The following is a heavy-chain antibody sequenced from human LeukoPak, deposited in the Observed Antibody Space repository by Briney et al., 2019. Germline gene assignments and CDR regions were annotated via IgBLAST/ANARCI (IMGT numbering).Heavy chain of an antibody. V-gene: IGHV1-46*01. CDR2: INSSGGST. D-gene: IGHD2-2*01. CDR3: ARGGIVVVPEPCYGMDV. J-gene: IGHJ6*02. CDR1: GYTFTSYY. Sequence: GASVKVSCKASGYTFTSYYMHWVRQAPGQGLEWMGIINSSGGSTSYAQKFQGRVTMTRDTSTSTVYMELSSLRSEDTAVYYCARGGIVVVPEPCYGMDVWGQGTTVTVSS.